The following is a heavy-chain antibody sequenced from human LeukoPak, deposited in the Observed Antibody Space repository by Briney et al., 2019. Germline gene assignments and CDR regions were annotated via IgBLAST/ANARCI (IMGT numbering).Heavy chain of an antibody. J-gene: IGHJ5*02. CDR2: IYRSGTT. V-gene: IGHV4-38-2*02. Sequence: LWTLSLTCTVSAYSISDGWVWGMIRQPPGKGLEWIGSIYRSGTTYYNPSLKSRVTMSVDTSNNQFSLKLTSVTAADTAMYYCSRLSHVAGAPKVSWFDPWGQGTLVTVSS. CDR3: SRLSHVAGAPKVSWFDP. D-gene: IGHD1-26*01. CDR1: AYSISDGWV.